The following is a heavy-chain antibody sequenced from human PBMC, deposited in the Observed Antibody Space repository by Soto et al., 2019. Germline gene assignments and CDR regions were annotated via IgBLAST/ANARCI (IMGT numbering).Heavy chain of an antibody. D-gene: IGHD6-13*01. Sequence: QVQLVQSGAGVKKPGSSVKVSCKASGGTFSSYAISWVRQAPGQGLEWMGGIIPIFGTANYAQKFQGRVTITADESTGTAYMELSSLRSEDTAVYYCARVGIAAAESPNYYYYGMDVWGQGTTVTVSS. J-gene: IGHJ6*02. CDR2: IIPIFGTA. CDR3: ARVGIAAAESPNYYYYGMDV. CDR1: GGTFSSYA. V-gene: IGHV1-69*12.